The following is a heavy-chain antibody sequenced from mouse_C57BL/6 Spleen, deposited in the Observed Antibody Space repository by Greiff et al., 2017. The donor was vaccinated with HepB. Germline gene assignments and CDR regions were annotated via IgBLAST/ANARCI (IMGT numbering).Heavy chain of an antibody. Sequence: VQLQESGAELVKPGASVKISCKASGYAFSSYWMNWVKQRPGKGLEWIGQIDPGDGDTNYNGKFKGKATLTADKSSSTAYMQLSSLTSEDSAVYFCASRSFYYGTYGYFDYWGQGTTLTVSS. CDR2: IDPGDGDT. D-gene: IGHD2-1*01. CDR1: GYAFSSYW. CDR3: ASRSFYYGTYGYFDY. J-gene: IGHJ2*01. V-gene: IGHV1-80*01.